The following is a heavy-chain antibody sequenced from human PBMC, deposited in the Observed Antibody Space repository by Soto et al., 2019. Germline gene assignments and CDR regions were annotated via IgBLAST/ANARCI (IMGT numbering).Heavy chain of an antibody. J-gene: IGHJ3*01. Sequence: GGSLRLSCAAFGFTFSSYGMHWVRQAPGKGLEWVAVIWYVDSVKGRFTISRDNAKNSLYLQMNSLRVDDTAVYYCARDPRTRLFYLDIGVFSPSDGIEIGGQGT. D-gene: IGHD2-8*01. CDR3: ARDPRTRLFYLDIGVFSPSDGIEI. V-gene: IGHV3-33*01. CDR2: IW. CDR1: GFTFSSYG.